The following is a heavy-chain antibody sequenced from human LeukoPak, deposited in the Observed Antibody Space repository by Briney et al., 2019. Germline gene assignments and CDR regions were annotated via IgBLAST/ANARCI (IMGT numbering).Heavy chain of an antibody. CDR2: ISGSGGST. D-gene: IGHD4-17*01. V-gene: IGHV3-23*01. J-gene: IGHJ2*01. CDR1: GFTFSRYA. CDR3: AKSWVTTSVWYFDL. Sequence: GGSMRLSCAASGFTFSRYAMSWVRQAPGKGLEWVSAISGSGGSTYYADSVKGRFTISRDNSKNTLYLQMNSLRAEDTAVYYCAKSWVTTSVWYFDLWGRGTLVTVSS.